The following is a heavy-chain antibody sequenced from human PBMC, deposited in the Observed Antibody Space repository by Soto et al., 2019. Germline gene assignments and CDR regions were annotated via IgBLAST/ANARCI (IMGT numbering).Heavy chain of an antibody. Sequence: QVQLVQSGAEVKKPGSSVKVSCKASGGTFSSYAISWVRQAPGQGLEWMGGIIPIFGTANYAQKFQGRVTITADESTSTAYMELSSLRSEDTAVYYCARDPGIFGLPGDYYGMDVWGQGTTVTVSS. V-gene: IGHV1-69*01. CDR3: ARDPGIFGLPGDYYGMDV. D-gene: IGHD3-3*01. J-gene: IGHJ6*02. CDR1: GGTFSSYA. CDR2: IIPIFGTA.